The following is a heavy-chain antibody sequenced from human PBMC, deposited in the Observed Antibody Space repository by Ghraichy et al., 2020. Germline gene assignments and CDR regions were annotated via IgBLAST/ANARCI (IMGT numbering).Heavy chain of an antibody. CDR3: ARGMKWAAAGQYYFDY. V-gene: IGHV4-34*01. J-gene: IGHJ4*02. CDR1: GGSFSGYY. Sequence: TLSLTCAVYGGSFSGYYWSWIRQPPGKGLEWIGEINRSGTTNYIPSLKSRAAISIDTSKNQFSLNLNSVTAADTAVYFCARGMKWAAAGQYYFDYWGQGTLVTVSS. D-gene: IGHD6-25*01. CDR2: INRSGTT.